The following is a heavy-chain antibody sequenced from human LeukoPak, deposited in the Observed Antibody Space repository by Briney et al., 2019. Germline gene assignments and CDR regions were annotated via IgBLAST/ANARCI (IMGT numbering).Heavy chain of an antibody. D-gene: IGHD3-22*01. Sequence: PGGSLRLSCAASGFTFSSYWMSWVRQAPGKGLEWVANIKQDGSEKYYVDSVKGRFTISRDNSKNTLYLQMNSLRAEDTAVYYCAKSVITMIGVNPDYWGQGTLVTVSS. CDR2: IKQDGSEK. CDR1: GFTFSSYW. J-gene: IGHJ4*02. V-gene: IGHV3-7*03. CDR3: AKSVITMIGVNPDY.